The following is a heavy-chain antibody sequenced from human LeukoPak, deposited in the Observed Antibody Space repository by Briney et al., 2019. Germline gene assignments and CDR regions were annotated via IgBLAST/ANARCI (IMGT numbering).Heavy chain of an antibody. Sequence: SETLSLTCTVSGGSISSGSYYWSWIRQPAGKGLEWIGRIYTSGSTNYNPSLKSRVTISVDTSKNQFSLKLSSVTAADTAVYYCARDRGGDHYYYYMDVWGKGTTVTVSS. CDR1: GGSISSGSYY. D-gene: IGHD3-10*01. CDR3: ARDRGGDHYYYYMDV. V-gene: IGHV4-61*02. CDR2: IYTSGST. J-gene: IGHJ6*03.